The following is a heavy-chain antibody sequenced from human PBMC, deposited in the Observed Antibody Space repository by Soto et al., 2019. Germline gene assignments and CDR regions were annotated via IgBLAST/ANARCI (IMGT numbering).Heavy chain of an antibody. J-gene: IGHJ4*02. D-gene: IGHD3-3*01. CDR1: GFTFSDYY. CDR2: ISSSGSTI. Sequence: GGSLRLSCAASGFTFSDYYMSWIRQAPGKGLEWVSYISSSGSTIYYADSVKGRFTISRDNAKNSLYLQMNSLRAEDTAVYYCARDQWPASYDFWSGYSGPLDYWGQGTLVTVSS. CDR3: ARDQWPASYDFWSGYSGPLDY. V-gene: IGHV3-11*01.